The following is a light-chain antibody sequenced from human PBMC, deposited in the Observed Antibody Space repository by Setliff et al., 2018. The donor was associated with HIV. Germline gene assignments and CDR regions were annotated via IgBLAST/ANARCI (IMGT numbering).Light chain of an antibody. Sequence: QSALTQPASVSGSPGQSITISCTGTSSDVGSYNLVSWYQQFTDEAPQLIMYDVSKRPSGVSNRFSGSKSANTASLTISALQADDEADYYCCSYTGSSTFDVFGTGTKVTVL. CDR1: SSDVGSYNL. V-gene: IGLV2-23*02. CDR3: CSYTGSSTFDV. J-gene: IGLJ1*01. CDR2: DVS.